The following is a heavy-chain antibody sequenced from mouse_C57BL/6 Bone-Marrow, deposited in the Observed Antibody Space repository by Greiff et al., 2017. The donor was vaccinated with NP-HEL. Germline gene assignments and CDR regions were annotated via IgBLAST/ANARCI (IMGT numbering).Heavy chain of an antibody. V-gene: IGHV1-81*01. Sequence: QVQLQQSGAELARPGASVKLSCKASGYTFTSYGISWVKQRTGQGLEWIGEIYPRSGNPYYNEKFKGKATLTADKSSSTAYMELRSLTSEDSAVYFCARSGDGYPFAYWGQGTLVTVSA. CDR1: GYTFTSYG. CDR3: ARSGDGYPFAY. J-gene: IGHJ3*01. CDR2: IYPRSGNP. D-gene: IGHD2-3*01.